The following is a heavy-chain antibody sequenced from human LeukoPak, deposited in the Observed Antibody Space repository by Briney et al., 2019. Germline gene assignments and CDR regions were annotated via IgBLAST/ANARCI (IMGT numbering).Heavy chain of an antibody. CDR1: GFTFSTHW. CDR3: ATIVQGAFEI. D-gene: IGHD5-24*01. CDR2: IDPDGSST. J-gene: IGHJ3*02. Sequence: GGSLRLSCAASGFTFSTHWMVWVRRAPGKGLLWVSRIDPDGSSTTYADSVKGRFTNSRDNARSTLYLQMNSLRAEDTAVYYCATIVQGAFEIWGLGTTVTVSS. V-gene: IGHV3-74*03.